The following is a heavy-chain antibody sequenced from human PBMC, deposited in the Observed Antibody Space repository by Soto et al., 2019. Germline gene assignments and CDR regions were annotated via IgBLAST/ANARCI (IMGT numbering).Heavy chain of an antibody. CDR3: TKGFTRQADFDF. J-gene: IGHJ3*01. D-gene: IGHD3-10*01. CDR1: GFTFKNAW. Sequence: GGSLRLSCAASGFTFKNAWMSWVRQVPGKGLEWVGRIKSKTDGGTTDYAAPVKGRFTISRDDSKNTLYLQMNSLKTEDTAVYYFTKGFTRQADFDFWGEGTL. CDR2: IKSKTDGGTT. V-gene: IGHV3-15*01.